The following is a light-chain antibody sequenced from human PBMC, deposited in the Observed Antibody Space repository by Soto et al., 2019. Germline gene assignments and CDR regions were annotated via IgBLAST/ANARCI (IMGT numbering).Light chain of an antibody. J-gene: IGLJ2*01. Sequence: QSVLTQPPSASGTPGQRVTISCSGSTSNIGSDTVNWYQQLPGTAPKLLIYRNTQRPSGVPDRFSGSKFGASASLAISGLQSEDEADYHCASWDDSLDVVVFGGGTKVTVL. V-gene: IGLV1-44*01. CDR2: RNT. CDR3: ASWDDSLDVVV. CDR1: TSNIGSDT.